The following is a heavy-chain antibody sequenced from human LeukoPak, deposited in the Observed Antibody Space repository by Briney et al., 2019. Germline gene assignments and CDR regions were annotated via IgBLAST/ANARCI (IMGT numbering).Heavy chain of an antibody. D-gene: IGHD2-15*01. J-gene: IGHJ6*03. CDR3: ARGGPRVGIDHFFYYMDV. CDR1: GFTFSTYW. CDR2: IKQDGSEK. V-gene: IGHV3-7*01. Sequence: GGSLRLSCPASGFTFSTYWMNWVRQAQGKGLEWVAHIKQDGSEKRYVDSVKGRFTISRDNAKNSLYLEMNSLRAEDTAVYYCARGGPRVGIDHFFYYMDVWGKGTTVTVSS.